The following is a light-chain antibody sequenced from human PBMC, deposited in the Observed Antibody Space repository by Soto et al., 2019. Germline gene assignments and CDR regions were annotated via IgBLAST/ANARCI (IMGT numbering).Light chain of an antibody. CDR2: GAS. CDR1: QSVSSRY. CDR3: QQYGNSPLT. J-gene: IGKJ4*01. V-gene: IGKV3-20*01. Sequence: EIVLTQSPATLSLSPGERATLSCRPSQSVSSRYLAWYQQKPGQAPRLLIYGASSRATGIPDRFSGSGSGTDFTLTISRLVPEDFAVYYCQQYGNSPLTFGGGTKVEIK.